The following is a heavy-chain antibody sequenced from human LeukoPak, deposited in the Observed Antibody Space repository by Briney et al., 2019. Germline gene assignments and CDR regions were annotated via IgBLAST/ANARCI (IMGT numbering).Heavy chain of an antibody. CDR3: ARALVGATGWFDP. V-gene: IGHV3-48*04. D-gene: IGHD1-26*01. J-gene: IGHJ5*02. CDR1: GFTFSSYS. Sequence: PGGSLRLSCAASGFTFSSYSMNWVRQAPGKGLEWVSYISSSSSTIYYADSVKGRFTISRDNAKNSLYLQMNSLRAEDTAVYYCARALVGATGWFDPWGQGTLVTVSS. CDR2: ISSSSSTI.